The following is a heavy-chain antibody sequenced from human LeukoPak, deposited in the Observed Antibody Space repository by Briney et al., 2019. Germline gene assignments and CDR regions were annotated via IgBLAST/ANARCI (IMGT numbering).Heavy chain of an antibody. Sequence: SVKVSCKASGGTFSSYAISWVRQAPGQGLEWMGRIIPILGIANYAQKFQGRVTITADKSTSTAYMELSSLRSEDTAVYYCARGTDCGGDCYSLYFQHLGQGTLVTVSS. J-gene: IGHJ1*01. V-gene: IGHV1-69*04. CDR1: GGTFSSYA. CDR3: ARGTDCGGDCYSLYFQH. CDR2: IIPILGIA. D-gene: IGHD2-21*02.